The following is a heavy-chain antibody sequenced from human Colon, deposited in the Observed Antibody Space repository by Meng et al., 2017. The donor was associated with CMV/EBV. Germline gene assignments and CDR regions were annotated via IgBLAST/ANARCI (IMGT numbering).Heavy chain of an antibody. CDR1: GGSITSSNW. D-gene: IGHD5-18*01. CDR2: IFHTGSI. Sequence: GGSITSSNWCSWVSQSPGKRLEWIGEIFHTGSINYNPSLESRVTISIDKSKNQFSLKLPSVTAADTAVYYCARVRGYSYGPYWYFDLWGRGTLVTVSS. V-gene: IGHV4-4*02. J-gene: IGHJ2*01. CDR3: ARVRGYSYGPYWYFDL.